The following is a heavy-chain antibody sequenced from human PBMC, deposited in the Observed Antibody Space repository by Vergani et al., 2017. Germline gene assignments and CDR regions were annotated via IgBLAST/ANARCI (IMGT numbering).Heavy chain of an antibody. D-gene: IGHD3-10*01. CDR3: ATDNRDMTGESRWFDP. CDR2: FDPEDGET. J-gene: IGHJ5*02. V-gene: IGHV1-24*01. CDR1: GYTLTELS. Sequence: QVQLVQSGAEVKKPGASVKVSCKVSGYTLTELSMHWVRQAPGKGLEWMGGFDPEDGETIYAQKFQGRVTMTEDTSTDTAYMELSILRSEDTAVYYCATDNRDMTGESRWFDPWGQGTLVTVSS.